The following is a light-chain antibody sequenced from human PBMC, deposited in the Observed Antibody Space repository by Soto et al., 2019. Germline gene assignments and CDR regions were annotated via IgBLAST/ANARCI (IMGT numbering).Light chain of an antibody. Sequence: DIQMTQSPSTLSASVGDRVTITCRASQSISSWLAWYQQKPGKAPKLLIYDASSLESGVPSRFSGSGSGTEFTLTIASLQPEDFATYYCLQSYSPPFTFGPGTKVDIK. CDR1: QSISSW. CDR3: LQSYSPPFT. V-gene: IGKV1-5*01. CDR2: DAS. J-gene: IGKJ3*01.